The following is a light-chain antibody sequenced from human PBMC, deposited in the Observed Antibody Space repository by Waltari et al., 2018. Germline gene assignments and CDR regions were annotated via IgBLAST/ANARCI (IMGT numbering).Light chain of an antibody. J-gene: IGKJ1*01. CDR3: QQYYNTRWT. CDR1: PSVLYTSNNNNY. CDR2: WES. V-gene: IGKV4-1*01. Sequence: DIVMTQSPDSLAVSLGERATINCKSSPSVLYTSNNNNYLAWYQQKPGQPPKRLIYWESTREAGVPDRFSGSGSGTDFTLTISSLQAEDVALYYCQQYYNTRWTFGQGTKVVIK.